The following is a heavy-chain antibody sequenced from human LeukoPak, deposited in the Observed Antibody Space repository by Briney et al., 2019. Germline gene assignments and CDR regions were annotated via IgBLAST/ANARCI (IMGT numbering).Heavy chain of an antibody. Sequence: PGGSLRLSCAASGFTFSSYGMHWVRQAPGKGLEWVAFIEFDGNNKYNADSVKGRFTISRDNSKNTLYLQMNSLRPEDTAVYYCAKGWLRLVDYWGEGSLVTVSS. CDR2: IEFDGNNK. CDR1: GFTFSSYG. CDR3: AKGWLRLVDY. J-gene: IGHJ4*02. V-gene: IGHV3-30*02. D-gene: IGHD5-12*01.